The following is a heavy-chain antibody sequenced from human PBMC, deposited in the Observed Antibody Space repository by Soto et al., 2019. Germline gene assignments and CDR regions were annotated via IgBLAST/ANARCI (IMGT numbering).Heavy chain of an antibody. CDR3: ASGPLVPPSYGLTV. V-gene: IGHV4-4*07. D-gene: IGHD4-17*01. CDR2: IFTNGNT. Sequence: PSETLSLTCYVSGVSMNDYYWSWIRQTAGRGLEWIGRIFTNGNTNYNPSLRGRLTMSVDTSTNQVSLRLTSVTAADPAVYYCASGPLVPPSYGLTVWRQGTTATVS. J-gene: IGHJ6*02. CDR1: GVSMNDYY.